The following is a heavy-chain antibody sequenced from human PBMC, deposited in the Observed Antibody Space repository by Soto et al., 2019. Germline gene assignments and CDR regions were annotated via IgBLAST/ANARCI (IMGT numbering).Heavy chain of an antibody. V-gene: IGHV1-69*06. CDR1: GGTFSSYA. J-gene: IGHJ4*02. D-gene: IGHD2-15*01. CDR3: ARVVVVAATWYYFDY. CDR2: IIPIFGTA. Sequence: ASVKVSCKASGGTFSSYAISWVRQAPGQGLEWMGGIIPIFGTANYAQKFQGRVTITADKSTSTAYMELSSLRSEDTAVYYCARVVVVAATWYYFDYWGQRTLVTVSS.